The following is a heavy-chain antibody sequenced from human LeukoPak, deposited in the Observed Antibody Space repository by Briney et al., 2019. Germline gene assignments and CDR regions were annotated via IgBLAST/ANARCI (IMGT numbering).Heavy chain of an antibody. CDR3: ARDRWSSGGSKASRKNAFDI. CDR2: IWYDGSNK. CDR1: GIPFSNFG. Sequence: GRSLRLSCAAPGIPFSNFGMHWLRQAPGKGLEWVAFIWYDGSNKYYADSVKGRFTISRDNSKNTLYLQMNSLTAEDTAVYYCARDRWSSGGSKASRKNAFDIWGQGTMVTVSS. J-gene: IGHJ3*02. V-gene: IGHV3-33*01. D-gene: IGHD2-15*01.